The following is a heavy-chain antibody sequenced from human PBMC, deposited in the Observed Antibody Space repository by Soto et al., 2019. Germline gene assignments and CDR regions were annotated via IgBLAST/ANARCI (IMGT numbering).Heavy chain of an antibody. V-gene: IGHV3-23*01. J-gene: IGHJ5*02. CDR1: GFPFSSYA. CDR2: ISGSGSST. D-gene: IGHD5-12*01. CDR3: AKEGNTVARGYSWFDH. Sequence: HPGGSLRLSCAASGFPFSSYAMTWVRQAPGKGLEWVSAISGSGSSTYYADSVKGRFTISRDSSKNTLYLQMNSLRAEDTAVYYCAKEGNTVARGYSWFDHWGRGTLVTVPQ.